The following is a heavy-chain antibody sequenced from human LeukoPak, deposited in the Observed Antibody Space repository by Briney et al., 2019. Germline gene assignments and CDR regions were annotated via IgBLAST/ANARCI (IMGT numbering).Heavy chain of an antibody. J-gene: IGHJ4*02. CDR2: MNPNSGNT. CDR3: ARGQNAVYYYDL. Sequence: ASVKVSCKASGYTFTSYDINWVRQATGQGLEWMGWMNPNSGNTGYAQKFQGRVTMTRNTSISTAYMELSSLRSEDTAVYYCARGQNAVYYYDLWGQGTLVTVSS. D-gene: IGHD3-22*01. CDR1: GYTFTSYD. V-gene: IGHV1-8*01.